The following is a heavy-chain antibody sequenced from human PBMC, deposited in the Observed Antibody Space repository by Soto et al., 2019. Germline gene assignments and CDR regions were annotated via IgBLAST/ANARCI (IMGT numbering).Heavy chain of an antibody. CDR3: ARMGIQAVAGINYYYGMDV. CDR2: IGTAGDT. Sequence: GGSLRLSCAASGFTFSSYDMHWVRQATGKGLEWVSAIGTAGDTYYPGSVKGRFTISRENAKNSLYLQMNSLRAGDTAVYYCARMGIQAVAGINYYYGMDVWGQGTTVTVSS. V-gene: IGHV3-13*01. CDR1: GFTFSSYD. D-gene: IGHD6-19*01. J-gene: IGHJ6*02.